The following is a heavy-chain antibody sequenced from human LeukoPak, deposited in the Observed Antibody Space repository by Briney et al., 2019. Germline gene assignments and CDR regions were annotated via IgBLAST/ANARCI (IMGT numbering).Heavy chain of an antibody. CDR3: ARDFEGVHRTTNSYTYYYYMDV. V-gene: IGHV3-23*01. D-gene: IGHD2/OR15-2a*01. CDR2: ISGSGGTT. J-gene: IGHJ6*03. Sequence: PGGSLRLSCAASGFTFSNYAMSWVRQAPGKGLEWVSAISGSGGTTYYADSVKGRFTISRDNSKNTVYLQMNSLRAEDTAVYYCARDFEGVHRTTNSYTYYYYMDVWGKGTTVIVSS. CDR1: GFTFSNYA.